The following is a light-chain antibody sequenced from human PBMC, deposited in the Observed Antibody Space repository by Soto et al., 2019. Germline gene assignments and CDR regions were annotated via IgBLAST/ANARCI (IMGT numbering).Light chain of an antibody. Sequence: QSALTQPRSVSGSPGQSVTISCTGTTSDVGGYNYVSWYQQYPGKAPKLMIYDVNKRPSGVPDRFSGSKSGNTASLTISGLQAEDEADYCCGSYAGSNTWVFGGGTKLTV. CDR1: TSDVGGYNY. V-gene: IGLV2-11*01. CDR2: DVN. J-gene: IGLJ3*02. CDR3: GSYAGSNTWV.